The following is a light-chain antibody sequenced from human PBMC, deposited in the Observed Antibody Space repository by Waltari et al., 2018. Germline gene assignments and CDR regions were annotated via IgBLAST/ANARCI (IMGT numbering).Light chain of an antibody. CDR2: DSS. CDR3: QQYNNWPPLT. CDR1: QSVCSN. V-gene: IGKV3-15*01. Sequence: EIVMTQSPATLSVSPGERVTLSCRASQSVCSNLAWYQQKPGQAPRLHSYDSSTRATGTAARCSGSGSGTECTLTIPGLQSEDFALYYCQQYNNWPPLTFGGGTKVEIK. J-gene: IGKJ4*01.